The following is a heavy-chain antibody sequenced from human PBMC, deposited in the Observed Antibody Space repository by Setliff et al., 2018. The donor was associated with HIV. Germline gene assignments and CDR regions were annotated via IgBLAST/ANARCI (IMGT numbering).Heavy chain of an antibody. CDR2: IDYNEIT. Sequence: SETLSLTCTVSGDSVSRSNYYWAWIRQPPGKGLEWIGSIDYNEITYYNPSLKSRVTLSVDTPKNQFSLYLSSVTASDTAVYYCASLFRLSGFWISFLPYYWGQGILFTVAS. V-gene: IGHV4-39*01. CDR1: GDSVSRSNYY. J-gene: IGHJ4*02. CDR3: ASLFRLSGFWISFLPYY. D-gene: IGHD3-3*01.